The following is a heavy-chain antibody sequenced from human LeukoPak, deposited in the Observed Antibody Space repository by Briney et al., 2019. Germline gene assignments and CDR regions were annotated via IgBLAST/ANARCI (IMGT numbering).Heavy chain of an antibody. J-gene: IGHJ4*02. D-gene: IGHD3-22*01. CDR3: ARHRGYYDSSGYHIGEFDY. CDR1: GGSISSSSYY. CDR2: IYYSGST. V-gene: IGHV4-39*01. Sequence: SETLSLTCTVSGGSISSSSYYWGWIRQPPGKGLEWIGSIYYSGSTYYNPSLKSRVTISVDTSKNQFSLKLSSVTAADTAVYYCARHRGYYDSSGYHIGEFDYWGQGTLVTVSS.